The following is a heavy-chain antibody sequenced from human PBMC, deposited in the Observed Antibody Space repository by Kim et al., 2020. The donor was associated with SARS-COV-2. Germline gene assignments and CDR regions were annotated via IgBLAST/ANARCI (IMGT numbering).Heavy chain of an antibody. V-gene: IGHV3-74*01. Sequence: GGSLRLSCAASGFTFSTYWMYWVRQAPGKGLVWVSRINSDGSSTNYADSVKGRFTISRDNAKNTLYLQMNSLRAEDTAVYYCARSSSTSCPCYYMDVVGKGTTVTVSS. D-gene: IGHD2-2*01. CDR3: ARSSSTSCPCYYMDV. J-gene: IGHJ6*03. CDR1: GFTFSTYW. CDR2: INSDGSST.